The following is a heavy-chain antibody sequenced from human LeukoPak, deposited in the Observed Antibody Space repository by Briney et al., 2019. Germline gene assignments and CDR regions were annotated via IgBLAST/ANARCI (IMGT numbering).Heavy chain of an antibody. CDR2: ISGSGGST. CDR3: VTSSTWQTMNFDY. CDR1: GFTFSSYT. D-gene: IGHD6-13*01. Sequence: GGSLRLSCAASGFTFSSYTMRWVRQAPGKGLEWVPSISGSGGSTYYSDSVKGRFTSSRDNSKNTLYLQMNSLRVEDTAVYYCVTSSTWQTMNFDYWGQGTLVTVSS. V-gene: IGHV3-23*01. J-gene: IGHJ4*02.